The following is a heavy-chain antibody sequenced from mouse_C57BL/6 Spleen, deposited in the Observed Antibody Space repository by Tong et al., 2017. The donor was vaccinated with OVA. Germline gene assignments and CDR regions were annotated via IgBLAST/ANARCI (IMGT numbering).Heavy chain of an antibody. CDR2: INPSNGGT. J-gene: IGHJ2*01. CDR1: GYTFTSYW. D-gene: IGHD1-1*01. CDR3: ARDYYGSSWGYYFDY. Sequence: VQLQESGTELVKPGASVKLSCKASGYTFTSYWMHWVKQRPGQGLEWIGNINPSNGGTNYNEKFKSKATLTVDKSSSTADMQLSSLTSEDSAVYYCARDYYGSSWGYYFDYWGQGTTLTVSS. V-gene: IGHV1-53*01.